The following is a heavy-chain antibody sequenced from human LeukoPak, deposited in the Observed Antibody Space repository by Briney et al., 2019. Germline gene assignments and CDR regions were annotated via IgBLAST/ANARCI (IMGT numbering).Heavy chain of an antibody. Sequence: GGSLRLSCAASGLTFSSYAMSWIRQAPGKGLEWVSYISSSGSTIYYADSVKGRFTISRDNAKNSLYLQMNSLRVEDTAVYYCARREPTGCSGTSCFAGPVGYWGQGTLVTVSS. J-gene: IGHJ4*02. CDR3: ARREPTGCSGTSCFAGPVGY. V-gene: IGHV3-11*04. D-gene: IGHD2-2*01. CDR1: GLTFSSYA. CDR2: ISSSGSTI.